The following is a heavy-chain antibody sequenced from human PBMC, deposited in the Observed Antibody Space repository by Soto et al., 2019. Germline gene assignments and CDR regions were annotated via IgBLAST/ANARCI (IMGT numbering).Heavy chain of an antibody. CDR1: GYSFTVYW. V-gene: IGHV5-51*01. CDR2: IYPGDSDT. D-gene: IGHD1-1*01. J-gene: IGHJ4*02. Sequence: GESLQIYCGGSGYSFTVYWIACVGPMPGKGLEWIGIIYPGDSDTRYSPPFQGQVTISAEKSISTVYLQWSSLKASDTAIYYCARQDGAANYYLEHWGKGTLVTVSS. CDR3: ARQDGAANYYLEH.